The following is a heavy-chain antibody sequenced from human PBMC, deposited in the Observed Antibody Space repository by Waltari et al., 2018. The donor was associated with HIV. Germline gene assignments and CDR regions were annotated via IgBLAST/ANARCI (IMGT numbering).Heavy chain of an antibody. CDR2: ISWNSGSI. CDR3: AKGQTLYWYFDL. CDR1: GSTFVVYA. Sequence: EVQLVEYGGGLVQLGRSLSLPCAAPGSTFVVYAMHGVRQAPGKGLEWVSGISWNSGSIGYADSVKSRFTISRDNAKNSLYLQMNSLRAEDTALYYCAKGQTLYWYFDLWGRGTLVTVS. V-gene: IGHV3-9*01. J-gene: IGHJ2*01.